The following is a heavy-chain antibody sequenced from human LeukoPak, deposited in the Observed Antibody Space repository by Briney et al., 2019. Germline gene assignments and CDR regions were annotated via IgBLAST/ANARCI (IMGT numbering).Heavy chain of an antibody. V-gene: IGHV3-23*01. CDR2: ISGSGGST. CDR1: GFTFDDYA. D-gene: IGHD1-26*01. CDR3: ARSIVGATAFDI. Sequence: GGSLRLSCAASGFTFDDYAMSWVRQAPGKGLEWVSAISGSGGSTYYADSVKGRFTISRDNSKNTLYLQMNSLRAEDTAVYYCARSIVGATAFDIWGQGTMVTVSS. J-gene: IGHJ3*02.